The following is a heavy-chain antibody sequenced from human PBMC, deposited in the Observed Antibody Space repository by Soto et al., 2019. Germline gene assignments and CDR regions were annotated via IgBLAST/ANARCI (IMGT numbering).Heavy chain of an antibody. J-gene: IGHJ5*02. CDR1: GFTFSSYA. V-gene: IGHV3-23*01. Sequence: EVQLLESGGGLVQPGESLRLSCAASGFTFSSYAMTWVRQAPGKGLEWVSSISGSGDYTYFADSVKGRFTISRDNPKDTLYLQMSSLRVEDTAIYYCAQDSRSHPQGWFDPWGQGTLVTVSS. D-gene: IGHD2-15*01. CDR3: AQDSRSHPQGWFDP. CDR2: ISGSGDYT.